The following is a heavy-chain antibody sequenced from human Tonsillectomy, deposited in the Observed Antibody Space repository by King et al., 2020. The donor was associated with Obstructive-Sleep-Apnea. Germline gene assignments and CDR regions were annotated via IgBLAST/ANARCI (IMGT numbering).Heavy chain of an antibody. V-gene: IGHV1-2*02. D-gene: IGHD3-22*01. CDR3: ARDNPYSHSSGYYRTTDY. Sequence: AQLVQSGAEVKKPGASVKVSCKTSEYTFIGYYMHWVRQAPGQGLEWMGWIDPNSGGTNYAQKFQGRVAMTRDTSISTAYMELSRLRSDDTAVYYCARDNPYSHSSGYYRTTDYWGQGTLVTVSS. J-gene: IGHJ4*02. CDR2: IDPNSGGT. CDR1: EYTFIGYY.